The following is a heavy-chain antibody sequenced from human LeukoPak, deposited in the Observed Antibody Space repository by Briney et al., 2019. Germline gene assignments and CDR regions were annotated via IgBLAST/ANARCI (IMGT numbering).Heavy chain of an antibody. D-gene: IGHD3-22*01. Sequence: PSETLSLTCTVSGYSISSDYYWAWIRQPPGKGLEWIGSMKHSGSTYYSPSLKSRVTISLDTSRNQFSLKLNSVTAADTAVYYCAKSSGYGLIDIWGQETMVTVSS. CDR1: GYSISSDYY. V-gene: IGHV4-38-2*02. CDR3: AKSSGYGLIDI. J-gene: IGHJ3*02. CDR2: MKHSGST.